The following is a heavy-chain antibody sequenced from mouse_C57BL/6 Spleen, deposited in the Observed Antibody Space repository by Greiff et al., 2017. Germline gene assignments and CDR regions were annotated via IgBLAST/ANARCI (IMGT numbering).Heavy chain of an antibody. CDR2: IRLKSDNYAT. CDR3: TAPHYGSSYGYFDY. V-gene: IGHV6-3*01. CDR1: GFTFSNYW. Sequence: VQLKESGGGLVQPGGSMKLSCVASGFTFSNYWMNWVRQSPEKGLEWVAQIRLKSDNYATHYAESVKGRFTISRDDSKSSVYLQMNNLRAEDTGIYYCTAPHYGSSYGYFDYWGQGTTLTVSS. D-gene: IGHD1-1*01. J-gene: IGHJ2*01.